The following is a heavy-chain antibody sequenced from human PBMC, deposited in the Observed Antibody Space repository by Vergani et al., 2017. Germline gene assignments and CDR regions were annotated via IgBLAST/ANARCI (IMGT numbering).Heavy chain of an antibody. V-gene: IGHV4-39*07. CDR2: IYYSGST. CDR3: ARDSSGWYDLVY. CDR1: GGSISSSSYY. Sequence: QLQLQESGPGLVKPSETLSLTCTVSGGSISSSSYYWGWIRQPPGKGLEWIGSIYYSGSTYYNPSLKSRGTISVDTSKNQFSLKLSSVTAADTAVYYCARDSSGWYDLVYWGQGTLVTVSS. D-gene: IGHD6-19*01. J-gene: IGHJ4*02.